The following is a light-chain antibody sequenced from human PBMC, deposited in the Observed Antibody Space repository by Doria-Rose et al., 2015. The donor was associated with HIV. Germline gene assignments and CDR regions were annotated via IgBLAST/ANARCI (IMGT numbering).Light chain of an antibody. Sequence: TQSPGTLSLSPGERATLSCRASQSFSSTCLAWYQQKPGQAPSLLIYDGSTRATGIPDRFSASGSVTDFTLSIHSLEPEYFAPYYCIQYGTSWTFGQGTKVEI. V-gene: IGKV3-20*01. CDR3: IQYGTSWT. J-gene: IGKJ1*01. CDR1: QSFSSTC. CDR2: DGS.